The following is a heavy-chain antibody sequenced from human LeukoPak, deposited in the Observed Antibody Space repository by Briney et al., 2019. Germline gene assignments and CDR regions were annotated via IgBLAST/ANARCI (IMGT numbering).Heavy chain of an antibody. J-gene: IGHJ4*02. CDR1: GFTFSSYA. CDR3: AKHLWFGESKDYLDY. Sequence: GGSLRLSCAASGFTFSSYAMSWVRQAPGKGLEWVSAISGSGRSTYYADSVKGRFTISRDNSKNTLYLQMNSLRAEDTAIYYRAKHLWFGESKDYLDYWGKGTLVTVSS. CDR2: ISGSGRST. V-gene: IGHV3-23*01. D-gene: IGHD3-10*01.